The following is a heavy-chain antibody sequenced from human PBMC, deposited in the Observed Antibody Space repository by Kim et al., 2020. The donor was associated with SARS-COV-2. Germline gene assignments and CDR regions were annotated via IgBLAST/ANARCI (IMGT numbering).Heavy chain of an antibody. J-gene: IGHJ5*02. CDR3: ALSPSYNWFDA. V-gene: IGHV2-5*02. CDR2: IYWDNDN. CDR1: GFSLSTYGVS. Sequence: SGPTLVNPTQTLTVTCTFSGFSLSTYGVSVGWIRRAPGKALEWLAVIYWDNDNRLSPFLETRLTITKDTSKNQVVLTMTNMDVADTATYFCALSPSYNWFDAWGQGILVTVSS.